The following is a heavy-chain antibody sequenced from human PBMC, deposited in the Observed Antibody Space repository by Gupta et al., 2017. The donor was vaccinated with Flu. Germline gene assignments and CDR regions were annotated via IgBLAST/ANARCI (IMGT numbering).Heavy chain of an antibody. Sequence: GSGFTFRNYEMNWVRQAPGKGLEWVSYISSSGNTIYYADSVKGRFTISRDSARNSLYLQMNSLRAEDTAVYYCAREGMDVWGKGTTGTVSS. J-gene: IGHJ6*04. CDR1: GFTFRNYE. CDR2: ISSSGNTI. CDR3: AREGMDV. V-gene: IGHV3-48*03.